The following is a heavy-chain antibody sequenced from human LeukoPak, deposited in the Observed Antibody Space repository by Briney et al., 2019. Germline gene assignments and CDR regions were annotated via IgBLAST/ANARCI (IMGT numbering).Heavy chain of an antibody. CDR1: GFSFTSYW. CDR3: ARDPGWSSFDI. Sequence: GGSLRLSCVASGFSFTSYWMSWVRQAPGKGLEFVANINQDAGTTNYVDSVKGRFTISRDNAENSLYLQMSSLRAEDTALYYCARDPGWSSFDIWGQGIMVTISS. J-gene: IGHJ3*02. D-gene: IGHD2-15*01. CDR2: INQDAGTT. V-gene: IGHV3-7*01.